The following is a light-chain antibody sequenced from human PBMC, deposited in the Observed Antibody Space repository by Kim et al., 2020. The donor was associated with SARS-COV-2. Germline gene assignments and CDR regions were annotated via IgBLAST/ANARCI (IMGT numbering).Light chain of an antibody. Sequence: GQSVTSSCTGTRGDVGGYNYVSWYQQHPGKAPKLMIYEVSKRPSGVPDRFSGSKSGNTASLTVSGLQAEDEADYYCSSYAGSNNYVFGTGTKVTVL. J-gene: IGLJ1*01. CDR3: SSYAGSNNYV. CDR2: EVS. V-gene: IGLV2-8*01. CDR1: RGDVGGYNY.